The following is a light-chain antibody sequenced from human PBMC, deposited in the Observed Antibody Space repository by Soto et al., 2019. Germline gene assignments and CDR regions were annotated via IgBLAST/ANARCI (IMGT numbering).Light chain of an antibody. CDR3: QQYYTASRA. CDR1: QSVLSSSNNKNY. CDR2: WAS. J-gene: IGKJ1*01. Sequence: DIVMTQSPDSLAVSLGERATINCKSSQSVLSSSNNKNYFAWYQQKSGQHPKLLISWASTRESGVPDRFSGSGSKTDYTISISSLQAEDGAVYYCQQYYTASRAFCQGTKVDSK. V-gene: IGKV4-1*01.